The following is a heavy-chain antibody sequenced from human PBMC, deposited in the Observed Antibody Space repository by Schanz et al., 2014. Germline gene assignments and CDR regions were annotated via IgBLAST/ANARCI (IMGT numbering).Heavy chain of an antibody. CDR1: GYIFINSG. J-gene: IGHJ4*02. CDR3: ARDAADFYDILTEEDY. D-gene: IGHD3-9*01. Sequence: QVQLVQSGAEVKKPGASVKVSCKASGYIFINSGISWVRQAPGQGLEWMGWISAYNGNTKYPQKLQGRVTMTTDTATSTAYMELRSLRSDDTAVYYCARDAADFYDILTEEDYWGQGTLVNVSS. V-gene: IGHV1-18*01. CDR2: ISAYNGNT.